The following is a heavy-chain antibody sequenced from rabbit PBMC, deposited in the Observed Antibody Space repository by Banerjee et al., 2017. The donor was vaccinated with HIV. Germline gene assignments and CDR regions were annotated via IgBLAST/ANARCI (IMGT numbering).Heavy chain of an antibody. J-gene: IGHJ4*01. CDR3: ARAGAGSNDYTYDYFNS. Sequence: EESGGDLVKPEGSLTLTCTASGFSFSSSYWICWVRQAPGKGLEWIACIYAGSSGSTYYASWAKGRFTISKSTSLNTVTLQMTNLTGADTATYFCARAGAGSNDYTYDYFNSWGPGTLVTV. CDR2: IYAGSSGST. V-gene: IGHV1S45*01. CDR1: GFSFSSSYW. D-gene: IGHD8-1*01.